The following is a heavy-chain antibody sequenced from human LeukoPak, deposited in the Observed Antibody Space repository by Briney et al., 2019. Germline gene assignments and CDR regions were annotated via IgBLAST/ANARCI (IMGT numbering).Heavy chain of an antibody. J-gene: IGHJ4*02. CDR3: AKPTDDDFWSCYYLGEDY. CDR2: ISGSGGST. CDR1: GFTFSSYA. Sequence: GGSLRLSCAASGFTFSSYAMSWVRQAPGKGLEWVSAISGSGGSTYYADSVKGRFTISRDNSKNTLYLQMNSLRAEDTGVYYCAKPTDDDFWSCYYLGEDYWGQGTLVTVSS. D-gene: IGHD3-3*01. V-gene: IGHV3-23*01.